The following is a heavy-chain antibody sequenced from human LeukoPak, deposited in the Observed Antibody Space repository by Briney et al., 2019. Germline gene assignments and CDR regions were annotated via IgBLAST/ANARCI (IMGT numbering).Heavy chain of an antibody. D-gene: IGHD3-22*01. Sequence: SETLSLTCSVSGVSITTSYWSWIRQPPGKGLEWIGFIHHSGSTNYNPSLKSRATISADTSNNQFSLKVTSVTAADTAVYYCARGYYDSSGYSNTFDIWGQGTMVTVSS. J-gene: IGHJ3*02. V-gene: IGHV4-59*01. CDR3: ARGYYDSSGYSNTFDI. CDR2: IHHSGST. CDR1: GVSITTSY.